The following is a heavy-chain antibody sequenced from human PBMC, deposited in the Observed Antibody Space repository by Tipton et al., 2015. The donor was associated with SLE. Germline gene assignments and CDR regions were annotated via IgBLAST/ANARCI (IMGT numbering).Heavy chain of an antibody. CDR1: GYIFTGFY. CDR3: ARWSPRGGMDV. J-gene: IGHJ6*02. V-gene: IGHV1-2*06. Sequence: QVQLVQSGAEVKKPGASMKVSCKASGYIFTGFYMHWVRQAHGQGLEWMGRINHHSGGTDSAQKFQGRVTMTRDTSIDTAYMELTRLTSDDTAVYYCARWSPRGGMDVWGQGTTVTVSS. CDR2: INHHSGGT. D-gene: IGHD3-10*01.